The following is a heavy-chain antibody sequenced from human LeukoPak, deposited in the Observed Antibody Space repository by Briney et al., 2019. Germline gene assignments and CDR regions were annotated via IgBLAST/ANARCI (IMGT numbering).Heavy chain of an antibody. CDR3: ARRLWSGYSSYFDY. Sequence: GESLKISCQGSGYSFTSYWIGWVRPVPGKGLEWMGIIFPGDSDTRYSPSFQGQVTISADKSISTAYLQWSSLKASDTAMYYCARRLWSGYSSYFDYWGQGTLVTVSS. J-gene: IGHJ4*02. V-gene: IGHV5-51*01. D-gene: IGHD3-3*01. CDR1: GYSFTSYW. CDR2: IFPGDSDT.